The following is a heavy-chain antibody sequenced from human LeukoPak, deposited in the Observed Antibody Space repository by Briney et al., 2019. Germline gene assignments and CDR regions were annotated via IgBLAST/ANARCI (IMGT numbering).Heavy chain of an antibody. J-gene: IGHJ4*02. CDR1: GFAFSNYA. Sequence: GGSLRLSCAASGFAFSNYAMSWVRQAPGKGLEWVSAILGSGGSTYYADSVKGRFTVSRDNSKSTLYLQMNSLRAEDTALYYCAKWGDYDVLTGYYVPDYWGQGTLVTVSS. CDR2: ILGSGGST. CDR3: AKWGDYDVLTGYYVPDY. V-gene: IGHV3-23*01. D-gene: IGHD3-9*01.